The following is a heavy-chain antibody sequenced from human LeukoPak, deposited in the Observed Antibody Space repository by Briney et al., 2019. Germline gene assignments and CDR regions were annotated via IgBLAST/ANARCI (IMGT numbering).Heavy chain of an antibody. J-gene: IGHJ4*02. Sequence: PSETLSLTCTVSGGSISSYYWSWIRQPPGKGLGWIGYIYYSGSTNYNPSLKSRVTISVDTSKNQFSLKLSSVTAADTAVYYCARQNILTGYQPGSFDYWGQGTLVTVSS. CDR1: GGSISSYY. CDR2: IYYSGST. D-gene: IGHD3-9*01. CDR3: ARQNILTGYQPGSFDY. V-gene: IGHV4-59*01.